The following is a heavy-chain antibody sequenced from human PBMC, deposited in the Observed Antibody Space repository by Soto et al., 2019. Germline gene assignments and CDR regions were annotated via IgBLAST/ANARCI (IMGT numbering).Heavy chain of an antibody. J-gene: IGHJ6*02. CDR2: TDVSGGGK. D-gene: IGHD3-16*01. CDR1: GFNFSNSA. Sequence: PLGSLRLSCVASGFNFSNSAMTWVRQAPGKGLEWVSSTDVSGGGKYYADSVKGRFTISRDNSKKTLSLQMTSLRAEDTALYYCAKEGGWPHSTFVLAYYYGLDVWGQGTTVTVSS. CDR3: AKEGGWPHSTFVLAYYYGLDV. V-gene: IGHV3-23*01.